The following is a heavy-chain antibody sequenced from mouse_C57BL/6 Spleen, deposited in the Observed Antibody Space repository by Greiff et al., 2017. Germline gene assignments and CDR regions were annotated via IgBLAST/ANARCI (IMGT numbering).Heavy chain of an antibody. CDR2: ISYDGSN. CDR3: AVYYYGPGYFDV. CDR1: GYSITSGYY. D-gene: IGHD1-1*01. V-gene: IGHV3-6*01. J-gene: IGHJ1*03. Sequence: EVKLMESGPGLVKPSQSLSLTCSVTGYSITSGYYRNWIRQFPGNKLEWMGYISYDGSNNYNPSLKNRIAITRDTSKNQFFLKLNSVTTEDTATDYCAVYYYGPGYFDVWGTGTTVTVSS.